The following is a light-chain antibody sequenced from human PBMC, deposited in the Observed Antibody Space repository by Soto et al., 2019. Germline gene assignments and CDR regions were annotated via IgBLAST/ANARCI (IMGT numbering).Light chain of an antibody. V-gene: IGKV1-27*01. J-gene: IGKJ4*01. CDR2: EAS. Sequence: DIQMTQSPSSLSASVGDRVTITCRASQGITNFLAWYQQKPGKVPKLLIYEASTLQSGVPSRFSGSGSGTDFTLTISSLQPEDAATYYCQKYNSAPSFGGGTKVDIK. CDR3: QKYNSAPS. CDR1: QGITNF.